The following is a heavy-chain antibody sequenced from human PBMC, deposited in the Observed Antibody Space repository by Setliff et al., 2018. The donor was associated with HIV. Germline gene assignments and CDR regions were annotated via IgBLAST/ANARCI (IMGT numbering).Heavy chain of an antibody. D-gene: IGHD1-1*01. J-gene: IGHJ6*02. CDR2: IKSKTDGGTT. V-gene: IGHV3-15*01. Sequence: PGGSLRLSCAASGFTFNNAWMYWVRQAPGKGLEWVGRIKSKTDGGTTDYSAPVNGRFSLSRDDSKNTLYLQMNSLKTEDTAVYYCTRGRLRQLDNSHYYYYGMDVWGQGTTVTVSS. CDR1: GFTFNNAW. CDR3: TRGRLRQLDNSHYYYYGMDV.